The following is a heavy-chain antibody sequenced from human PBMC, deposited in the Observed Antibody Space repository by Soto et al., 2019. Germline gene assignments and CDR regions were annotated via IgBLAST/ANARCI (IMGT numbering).Heavy chain of an antibody. CDR3: AKRPGAVLAFDS. CDR2: ISDSGGTS. Sequence: EVQLVDSGGGLVQPGGSLRLSCAASGFIFSNYVMSWVRQAPGKGLEWVSSISDSGGTSYYADSVKGRFTISRDNSKNTRYLQMNSRGAEDTVIYYCAKRPGAVLAFDSWGQGTLVPVSS. CDR1: GFIFSNYV. D-gene: IGHD1-26*01. V-gene: IGHV3-23*04. J-gene: IGHJ4*02.